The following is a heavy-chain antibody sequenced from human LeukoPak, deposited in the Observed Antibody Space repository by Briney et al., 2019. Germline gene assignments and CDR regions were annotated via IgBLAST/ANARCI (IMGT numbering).Heavy chain of an antibody. CDR2: IIPIFGTA. D-gene: IGHD5-18*01. CDR1: GGTFSSYA. J-gene: IGHJ6*03. V-gene: IGHV1-69*05. Sequence: ASVKASCKASGGTFSSYAISWVRQAPGQGLEWMGRIIPIFGTANYAQKFQGRVTITTDESTSTAYMELSSLRSEDTAVYYCARGVQLDYYYYYMDVWGKGTTVTVSS. CDR3: ARGVQLDYYYYYMDV.